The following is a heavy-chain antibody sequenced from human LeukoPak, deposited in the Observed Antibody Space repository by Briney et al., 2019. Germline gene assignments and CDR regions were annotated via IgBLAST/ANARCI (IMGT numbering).Heavy chain of an antibody. Sequence: PPGGSLRLSCAASGFIFNNYWMHWVRQTPGEGPLWLSRINGDGSSTSYMHSVQGRFIISRDNAKNTLYLQMKSLRAEDTAVYYCTRQWHTPSDYWGQGTMVTVSS. V-gene: IGHV3-74*01. J-gene: IGHJ4*02. D-gene: IGHD6-19*01. CDR2: INGDGSST. CDR1: GFIFNNYW. CDR3: TRQWHTPSDY.